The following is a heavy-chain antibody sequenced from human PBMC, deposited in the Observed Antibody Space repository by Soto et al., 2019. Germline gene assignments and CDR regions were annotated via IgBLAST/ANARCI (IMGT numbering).Heavy chain of an antibody. CDR3: ARDGPSISYYDSSGWFDP. D-gene: IGHD3-22*01. CDR2: TSAYNDNT. Sequence: ASVKVSCKASGYTFIHYGISWVRQAPGQGLEWMAWTSAYNDNTNYAQKLQGRVTLTTNTSSGTAYMELRSLRSDDTAVYYCARDGPSISYYDSSGWFDPWGQGTLVTVSS. CDR1: GYTFIHYG. J-gene: IGHJ5*02. V-gene: IGHV1-18*04.